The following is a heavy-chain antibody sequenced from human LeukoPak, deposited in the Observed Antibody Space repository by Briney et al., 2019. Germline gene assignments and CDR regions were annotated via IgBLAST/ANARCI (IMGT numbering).Heavy chain of an antibody. CDR1: GFTFSSYS. CDR2: IKPDGSLQ. J-gene: IGHJ4*02. CDR3: ATSYDSSGCD. V-gene: IGHV3-7*01. D-gene: IGHD3-22*01. Sequence: PGGSLRLSCAASGFTFSSYSMNWVRQAPGKGLEWVANIKPDGSLQFYGDSVKGRFTISRDNAKNSLYLQMNNLRAEDTALYYCATSYDSSGCDWGQGTLVTVSS.